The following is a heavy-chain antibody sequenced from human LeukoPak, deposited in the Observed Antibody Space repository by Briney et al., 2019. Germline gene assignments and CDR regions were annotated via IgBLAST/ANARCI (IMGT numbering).Heavy chain of an antibody. V-gene: IGHV3-74*01. D-gene: IGHD5/OR15-5a*01. J-gene: IGHJ4*02. Sequence: GGSLRLSWAASGFTFSNYWMRWVRQAPGRGLVWVSRINSDGGIRNYADSVKGRFTVSRDNAKNTLFLQMNSLRAEDTALYYCIRDLRVDDYWGQGTLVTVSS. CDR1: GFTFSNYW. CDR3: IRDLRVDDY. CDR2: INSDGGIR.